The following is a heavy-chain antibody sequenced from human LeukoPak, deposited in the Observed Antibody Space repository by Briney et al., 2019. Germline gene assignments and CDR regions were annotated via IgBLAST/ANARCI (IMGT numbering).Heavy chain of an antibody. CDR1: GFTFSSYG. V-gene: IGHV3-30*18. D-gene: IGHD4-17*01. Sequence: GGSLRLSCAASGFTFSSYGMHWVRQAPGKGLEWVAVISYDGSNKYYADSVKGRFTISRDNSKNTLYLQMNSLRAEDTAVYYCAKDGGDYAHYYYYMDAWGKGTTVTVSS. CDR2: ISYDGSNK. J-gene: IGHJ6*03. CDR3: AKDGGDYAHYYYYMDA.